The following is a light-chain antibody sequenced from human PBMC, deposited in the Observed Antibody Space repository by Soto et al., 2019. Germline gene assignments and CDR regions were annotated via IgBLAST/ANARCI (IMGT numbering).Light chain of an antibody. Sequence: EIVLTQSPATLSLSPGERATLSCRASQSVSTYLGWYQEKPGQPPRLLISEASNRATGIPARFSGSGSGTDFTLTISSLEPEDFAVYLCHQRYSWPHTFGQGTKLEI. CDR1: QSVSTY. J-gene: IGKJ2*01. CDR3: HQRYSWPHT. V-gene: IGKV3-11*01. CDR2: EAS.